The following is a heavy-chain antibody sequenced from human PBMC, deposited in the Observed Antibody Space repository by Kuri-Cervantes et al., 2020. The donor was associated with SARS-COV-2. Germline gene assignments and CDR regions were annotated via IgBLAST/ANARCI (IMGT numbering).Heavy chain of an antibody. CDR3: ASRGLTVVPT. CDR1: GDTISSYSGSFHY. J-gene: IGHJ4*02. D-gene: IGHD2-2*01. V-gene: IGHV4-39*01. Sequence: SETLSLTCTVSGDTISSYSGSFHYWPWIRQPPGKGPEWIGSIYHDGSTCSNPSLKGRVTISVDTSKNQISLKLSSVTAADTAVYYCASRGLTVVPTWGQGILVTVSS. CDR2: IYHDGST.